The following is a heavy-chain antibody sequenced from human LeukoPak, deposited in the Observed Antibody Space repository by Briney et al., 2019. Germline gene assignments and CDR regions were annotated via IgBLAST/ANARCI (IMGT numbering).Heavy chain of an antibody. D-gene: IGHD6-6*01. J-gene: IGHJ6*03. CDR2: ISWDGAGT. Sequence: GGFLRLSCAASAFTFYEYAMHWVRQAPGKGLEGVSLISWDGAGTYYADSVRGRFTISRDNSKKSLYLQMNSLRPEDTALYYCAKSRRESYYMDVWGKGTTVTVSS. CDR3: AKSRRESYYMDV. CDR1: AFTFYEYA. V-gene: IGHV3-43D*04.